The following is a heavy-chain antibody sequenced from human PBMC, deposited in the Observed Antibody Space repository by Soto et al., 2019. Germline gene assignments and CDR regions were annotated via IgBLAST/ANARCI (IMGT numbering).Heavy chain of an antibody. J-gene: IGHJ6*02. V-gene: IGHV4-61*01. Sequence: SETLSLTCTVFGGSVSSGSYYWSWIRQPPGKGLEWIGYIYYSGSTNYNPSLKSRVTISVDTSKNQFSLKLSSVTAADTAVYYCARDFTSIAAAGSGPYYYYGMDVWGQGTTVTVSS. CDR1: GGSVSSGSYY. D-gene: IGHD6-13*01. CDR2: IYYSGST. CDR3: ARDFTSIAAAGSGPYYYYGMDV.